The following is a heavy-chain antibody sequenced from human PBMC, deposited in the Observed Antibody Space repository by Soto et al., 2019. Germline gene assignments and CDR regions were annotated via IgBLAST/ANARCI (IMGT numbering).Heavy chain of an antibody. CDR1: GFTFGGYA. CDR2: ISYNGDST. J-gene: IGHJ4*02. D-gene: IGHD2-2*01. CDR3: VKDRSIWYAHPPDN. V-gene: IGHV3-23*01. Sequence: EVQLLESGGGLAQPGGSLRLSCAASGFTFGGYAMSWVRQAPGRGLEWVSGISYNGDSTYYADSVKGRFTISRDNSRNTLHLQMNSLRVEDTAVYYCVKDRSIWYAHPPDNWGQGTLVTVSS.